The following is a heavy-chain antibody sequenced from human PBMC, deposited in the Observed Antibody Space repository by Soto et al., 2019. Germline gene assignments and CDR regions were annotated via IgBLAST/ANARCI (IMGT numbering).Heavy chain of an antibody. D-gene: IGHD2-2*01. CDR2: IPSSSSYI. Sequence: EVQLVESGGGLVKPGGSLRLSCAASGFTFSSYSMNWVRQAPGKGLEWVSSIPSSSSYIYYADSVKGRFTISRDNGXXTXXLQMNSLRAEDTAVYYCARDSYCSSTSCYADAFDIWGQGTMFTVSS. J-gene: IGHJ3*02. V-gene: IGHV3-21*01. CDR3: ARDSYCSSTSCYADAFDI. CDR1: GFTFSSYS.